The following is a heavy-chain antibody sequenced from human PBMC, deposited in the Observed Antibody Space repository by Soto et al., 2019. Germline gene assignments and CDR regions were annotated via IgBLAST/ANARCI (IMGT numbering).Heavy chain of an antibody. CDR2: IKSKTDGGAT. Sequence: GGSLRLSCAASGFTFSNAWMIWVRQAPGKGLEWVGRIKSKTDGGATDYAAPVKGRFTISRDDSKNTLYLQMNSLKTEDTAVYYCTTLTMLLVHDDCWGQGTLVTVSS. D-gene: IGHD3-22*01. V-gene: IGHV3-15*07. CDR1: GFTFSNAW. J-gene: IGHJ4*02. CDR3: TTLTMLLVHDDC.